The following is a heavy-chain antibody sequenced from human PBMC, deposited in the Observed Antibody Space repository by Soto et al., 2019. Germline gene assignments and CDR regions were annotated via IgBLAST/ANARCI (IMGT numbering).Heavy chain of an antibody. V-gene: IGHV5-51*01. J-gene: IGHJ3*02. CDR1: GYSFTSYW. Sequence: PGESLKISCKGSGYSFTSYWIGWVRQMPGKGLEWIGIIYPGDSDTRYSPSFQGQVTISADKSISTAYLQWSSLKASDTAMYYCARLQYCSSTSCYLRGAFDIWGQGTMVTVSS. CDR3: ARLQYCSSTSCYLRGAFDI. D-gene: IGHD2-2*01. CDR2: IYPGDSDT.